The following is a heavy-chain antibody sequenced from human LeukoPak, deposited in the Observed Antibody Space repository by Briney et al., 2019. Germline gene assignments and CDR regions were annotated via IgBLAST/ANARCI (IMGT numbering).Heavy chain of an antibody. V-gene: IGHV3-30*02. CDR1: GFTFSSYG. D-gene: IGHD3-3*01. J-gene: IGHJ3*02. CDR2: IRYDGSNK. CDR3: AKGPDFWSGRGAFDI. Sequence: GGSLRLSCAASGFTFSSYGMHWVRQAPGKGLEWVAFIRYDGSNKYYADSVKGRFTISRDNSKNTLYLQMNSLRAEDTAVYYCAKGPDFWSGRGAFDIWGQGTMVTVSS.